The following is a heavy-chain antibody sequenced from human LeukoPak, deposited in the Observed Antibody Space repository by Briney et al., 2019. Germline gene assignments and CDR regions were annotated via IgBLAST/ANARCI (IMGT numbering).Heavy chain of an antibody. CDR2: IYPGESDH. D-gene: IGHD5-18*01. J-gene: IGHJ3*02. Sequence: GESLKISCKASGYSFTNYLIAWVRQMPGKGLEWMGFIYPGESDHTYSPSFQGQVTISADKSISTAYLQWSSLKASDTAMYYCASPVGYSYGFGAFDIWGQGTMVTVSS. V-gene: IGHV5-51*01. CDR3: ASPVGYSYGFGAFDI. CDR1: GYSFTNYL.